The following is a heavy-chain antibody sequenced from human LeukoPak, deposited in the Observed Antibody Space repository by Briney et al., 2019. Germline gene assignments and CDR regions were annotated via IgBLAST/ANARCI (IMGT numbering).Heavy chain of an antibody. D-gene: IGHD5-18*01. CDR2: IYTSGST. Sequence: SETLSLTCTVSGGSISSGSYYWSWIRQPAGKGLEWIGRIYTSGSTNYNPSLKSRVTISVDTSKNQFSLKLSSVTAADTAVYYCARLAQLWLQRYYYMDVWGKGTTVTVS. CDR1: GGSISSGSYY. V-gene: IGHV4-61*02. CDR3: ARLAQLWLQRYYYMDV. J-gene: IGHJ6*03.